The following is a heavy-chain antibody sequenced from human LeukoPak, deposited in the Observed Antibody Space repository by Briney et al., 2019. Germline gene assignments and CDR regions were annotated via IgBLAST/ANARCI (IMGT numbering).Heavy chain of an antibody. CDR3: ARLCSGKKTYYYYYYYMDV. J-gene: IGHJ6*03. V-gene: IGHV4-34*01. CDR1: GGSFSGYY. Sequence: PSETLSLTCAAYGGSFSGYYWSWIRQPPGKGLEWIGEINHSGSTNYNPSLKSRVTISVDTSKNQFSLKLSSVTAADTAVYYCARLCSGKKTYYYYYYYMDVWGKGTTVTVSS. D-gene: IGHD6-19*01. CDR2: INHSGST.